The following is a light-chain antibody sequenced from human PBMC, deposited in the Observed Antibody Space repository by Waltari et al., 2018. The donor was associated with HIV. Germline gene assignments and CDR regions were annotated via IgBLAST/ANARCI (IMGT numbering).Light chain of an antibody. Sequence: SYMLTQSPSVSVAPGKTAAITCGGNDIGSKRVHWYQHKSGQAPVLIIYDDDARPSGLPDRFPGSNSANTATLTITRVEAGDEAVYFCQVWDFRSDEVIFGGGTKMTVL. J-gene: IGLJ2*01. V-gene: IGLV3-21*04. CDR1: DIGSKR. CDR2: DDD. CDR3: QVWDFRSDEVI.